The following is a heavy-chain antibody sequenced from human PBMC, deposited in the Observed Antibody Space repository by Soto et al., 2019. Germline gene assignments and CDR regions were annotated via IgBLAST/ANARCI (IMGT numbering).Heavy chain of an antibody. V-gene: IGHV4-59*01. CDR3: ARDRGAVAGTFDY. J-gene: IGHJ4*02. CDR1: GGSISSYY. Sequence: QVQLQESGPGLVKPSETLSLTCTVSGGSISSYYWSWIRQPPGKGLEWIGYIYYSGSTNYNPSLKGRVTISVDTSKNQFSLKLSSVTAADTAVYYCARDRGAVAGTFDYWGQGTLVTVSS. D-gene: IGHD6-19*01. CDR2: IYYSGST.